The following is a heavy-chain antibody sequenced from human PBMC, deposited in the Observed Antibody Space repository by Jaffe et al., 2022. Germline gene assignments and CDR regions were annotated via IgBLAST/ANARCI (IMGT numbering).Heavy chain of an antibody. CDR1: GYSISSGYY. CDR3: ARHGYSSGWRDYYYYYMDV. Sequence: QVQLQESGPGLVKPSETLSLTCAVSGYSISSGYYWGWIRQPPGKGLEWIGSIYHSGSTYYNPSLKSRVTISVDTSKNQFSLKLSSVTAADTAVYYCARHGYSSGWRDYYYYYMDVWGKGTTVTVSS. D-gene: IGHD6-19*01. J-gene: IGHJ6*03. V-gene: IGHV4-38-2*01. CDR2: IYHSGST.